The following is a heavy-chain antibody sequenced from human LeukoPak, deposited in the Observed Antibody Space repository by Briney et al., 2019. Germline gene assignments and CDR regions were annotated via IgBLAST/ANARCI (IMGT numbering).Heavy chain of an antibody. D-gene: IGHD5-24*01. Sequence: ASVKVSCKAFGYIFTSYYMHWVRQAPGQGLEWMGIINPSGGSTSYAQKFQGRVTMTRDTSTSTVYMELSSLRSEDTAVYYCSRGPTIRGRWFDPWGQGTLVTVSS. V-gene: IGHV1-46*03. CDR3: SRGPTIRGRWFDP. CDR2: INPSGGST. CDR1: GYIFTSYY. J-gene: IGHJ5*02.